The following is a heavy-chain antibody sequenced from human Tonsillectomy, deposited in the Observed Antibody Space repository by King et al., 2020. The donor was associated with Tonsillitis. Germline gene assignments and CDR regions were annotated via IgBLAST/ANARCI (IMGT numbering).Heavy chain of an antibody. CDR2: SYYSGFT. D-gene: IGHD3-22*01. CDR3: AGQIGLAFDI. V-gene: IGHV4-39*01. CDR1: GGSISSNSYY. J-gene: IGHJ3*02. Sequence: QLQESGPGLVKASETLSLTCSVSGGSISSNSYYWVWIRQPPGKGLEGIGSSYYSGFTDYNPSLKSRVTISVDTSKNQFSLKLSSVTAADTAVYYWAGQIGLAFDIWGQGTMVTVSS.